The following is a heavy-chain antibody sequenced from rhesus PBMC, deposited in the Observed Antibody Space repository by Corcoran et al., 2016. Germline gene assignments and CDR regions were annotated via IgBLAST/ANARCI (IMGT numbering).Heavy chain of an antibody. CDR1: GDSIRAYY. Sequence: QVQLQASGPGLVKPSETLSLTCAVSGDSIRAYYWTWLRHLPGTGLEWSGYIAGADGDTYYHPPLKSLVSISTDHTNNRFALKLRSMTAADTAVYYCARRIHSAYYGWDSWGQGVVVTVSA. CDR3: ARRIHSAYYGWDS. CDR2: IAGADGDT. J-gene: IGHJ6*01. D-gene: IGHD4-23*01. V-gene: IGHV4-165*02.